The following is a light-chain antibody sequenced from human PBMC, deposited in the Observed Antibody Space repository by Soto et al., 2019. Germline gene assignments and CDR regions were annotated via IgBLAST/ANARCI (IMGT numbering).Light chain of an antibody. CDR1: QSVSGK. CDR2: AAS. Sequence: MTQSPSTLSASVGDRVTLSCRASQSVSGKVAWYQQKPGQPPSLLIYAASTRATGIPARFSGSGSGTEFTLTITSLQSEDFAVYYCQQYANWPQVIFGGGTKVDIK. CDR3: QQYANWPQVI. J-gene: IGKJ4*01. V-gene: IGKV3-15*01.